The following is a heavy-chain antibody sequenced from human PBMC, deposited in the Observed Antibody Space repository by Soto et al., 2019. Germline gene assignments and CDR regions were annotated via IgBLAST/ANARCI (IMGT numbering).Heavy chain of an antibody. CDR1: GGSFSGYY. V-gene: IGHV4-34*01. Sequence: SETLSLTCAVYGGSFSGYYWSWIRQPPGKGLEWIGEINHSGSTNYNPSLKSRVTISVDTSKNQFSMKLSSVTAADTAVYYCARGRVRGPFEFDPWGQGTLVT. CDR3: ARGRVRGPFEFDP. D-gene: IGHD3-10*01. J-gene: IGHJ5*02. CDR2: INHSGST.